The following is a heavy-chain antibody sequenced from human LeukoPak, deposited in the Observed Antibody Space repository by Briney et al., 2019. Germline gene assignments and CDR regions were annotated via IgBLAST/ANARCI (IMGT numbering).Heavy chain of an antibody. CDR2: ISGSGGST. CDR3: ARRWYYDSSGYYYAFDY. D-gene: IGHD3-22*01. CDR1: GFTFSSYA. Sequence: PGGSLRLSCAASGFTFSSYAMSWVRQAPGKGLEWVSAISGSGGSTYYADSVKGRFTISRDNSKNTLYLQMNSLRAEDTAVYYCARRWYYDSSGYYYAFDYWGQGTLVTVSS. J-gene: IGHJ4*02. V-gene: IGHV3-23*01.